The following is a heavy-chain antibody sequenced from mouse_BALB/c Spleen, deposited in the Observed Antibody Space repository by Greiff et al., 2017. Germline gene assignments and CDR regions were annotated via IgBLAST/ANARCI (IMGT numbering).Heavy chain of an antibody. Sequence: EVQLQESGPGLVKPSQSLSLTCTVTGYSITSDYAWNWIRQFPGNKLEWMGYISYSGSTSYNPSLKSRISITRDTSKNQFFLQLNSVTTEDTATYYCARSDGPYSMDYWGQGTSVTVSS. J-gene: IGHJ4*01. CDR1: GYSITSDYA. CDR2: ISYSGST. V-gene: IGHV3-2*02. D-gene: IGHD2-3*01. CDR3: ARSDGPYSMDY.